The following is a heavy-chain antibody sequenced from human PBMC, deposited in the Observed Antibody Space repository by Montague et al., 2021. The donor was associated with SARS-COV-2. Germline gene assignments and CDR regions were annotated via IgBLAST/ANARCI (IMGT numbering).Heavy chain of an antibody. CDR1: GGSISSSSYY. J-gene: IGHJ4*02. V-gene: IGHV4-39*01. D-gene: IGHD3-22*01. Sequence: SETLSLTCTVSGGSISSSSYYWGWIRQPPGKGLEWIGSIYYSGSTYYNPPLKSRVTISVDTSKNQFSLKLSSVTAADTAVYYWARHGKTRIAMIVVVIGYFDYWGQGTLVTVSS. CDR2: IYYSGST. CDR3: ARHGKTRIAMIVVVIGYFDY.